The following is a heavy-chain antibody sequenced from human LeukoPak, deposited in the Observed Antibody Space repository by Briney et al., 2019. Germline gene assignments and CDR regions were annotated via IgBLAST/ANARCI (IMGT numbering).Heavy chain of an antibody. CDR2: IIPIFGTA. CDR1: GGTFSSYA. Sequence: SVKVSCKASGGTFSSYAISWVRQAPGQGLEWMGGIIPIFGTANYAQKFQGRVTITADKSTSTAYMELSSLRSEDTAVYYCARVVCSGGDCNAPFDYWGQGTLVTVSS. V-gene: IGHV1-69*06. D-gene: IGHD2-21*02. J-gene: IGHJ4*02. CDR3: ARVVCSGGDCNAPFDY.